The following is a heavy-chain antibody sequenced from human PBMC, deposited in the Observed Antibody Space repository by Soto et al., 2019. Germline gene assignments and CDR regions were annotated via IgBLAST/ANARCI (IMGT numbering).Heavy chain of an antibody. CDR2: ISSSSRTI. V-gene: IGHV3-48*01. CDR3: AREWDGDGYNSGWFDP. J-gene: IGHJ5*02. D-gene: IGHD5-12*01. Sequence: GGSLRLSCAASGFTFSSNSMNWVRQAPGKGLEWVSYISSSSRTIYYADSVRGRFTISRDNAKNSLYLQMNSLRAEDTAVYYCAREWDGDGYNSGWFDPWGQGTLVTVSS. CDR1: GFTFSSNS.